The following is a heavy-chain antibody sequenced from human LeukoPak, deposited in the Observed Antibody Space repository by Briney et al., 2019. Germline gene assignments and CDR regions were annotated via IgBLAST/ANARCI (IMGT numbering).Heavy chain of an antibody. V-gene: IGHV3-74*01. CDR1: GFTFSSYW. Sequence: GGSLRLSCAASGFTFSSYWMHWVRQAPGKGLVWVSRIKSDGSITTYADSVKGRFTISRDNAKNTLYLQMNSLRAEDTAVYYCAKFADSGVWGQGTMVTVSS. CDR2: IKSDGSIT. J-gene: IGHJ3*01. D-gene: IGHD4/OR15-4a*01. CDR3: AKFADSGV.